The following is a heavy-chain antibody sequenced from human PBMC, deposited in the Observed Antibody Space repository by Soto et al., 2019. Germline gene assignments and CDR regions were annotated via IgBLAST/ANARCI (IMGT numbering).Heavy chain of an antibody. J-gene: IGHJ4*02. D-gene: IGHD3-10*01. Sequence: QVQLVQSGTEVKKPGASVKVSCKASGYTFTSYGISWVRQAPGQGLEWMGWISAYNGNTNYAQKLQGRFTMTTDTATSTAYMELRSLRSDDTAVYYCARDRNGYYGSGSYYTADDYWGQGTLVTVSS. V-gene: IGHV1-18*01. CDR3: ARDRNGYYGSGSYYTADDY. CDR1: GYTFTSYG. CDR2: ISAYNGNT.